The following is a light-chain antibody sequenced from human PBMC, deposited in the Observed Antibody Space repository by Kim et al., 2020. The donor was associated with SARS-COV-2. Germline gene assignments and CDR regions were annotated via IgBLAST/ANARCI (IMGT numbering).Light chain of an antibody. Sequence: ESPEKEASIICWGDKLGNKYTYGYQQKPGQSPVLVIYQDNKRHSGIPERFAGSNSGSTATLTISGNQAMDEADYYCQARDISNAVFETGTKVIVL. CDR3: QARDISNAV. J-gene: IGLJ1*01. V-gene: IGLV3-1*01. CDR1: KLGNKY. CDR2: QDN.